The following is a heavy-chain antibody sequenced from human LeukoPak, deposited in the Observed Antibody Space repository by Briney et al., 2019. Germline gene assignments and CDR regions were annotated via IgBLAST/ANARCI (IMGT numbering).Heavy chain of an antibody. Sequence: ASVKVSCKASGYTFTSYGISWVRQAAGQGLEWMGWISAYNGNTNYAQKLQGRVTMTTDTSTSTAYMELRSLRSDDTAVYYCARGGLLYYYDSSGYYYNYWGQGTLVTVSS. CDR3: ARGGLLYYYDSSGYYYNY. CDR1: GYTFTSYG. D-gene: IGHD3-22*01. CDR2: ISAYNGNT. J-gene: IGHJ4*02. V-gene: IGHV1-18*04.